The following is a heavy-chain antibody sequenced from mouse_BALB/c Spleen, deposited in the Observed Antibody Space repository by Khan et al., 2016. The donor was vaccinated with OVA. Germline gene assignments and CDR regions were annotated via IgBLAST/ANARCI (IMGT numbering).Heavy chain of an antibody. CDR2: ISGDSNTI. V-gene: IGHV5-17*02. Sequence: EVQRVESGGDLVQPGGSRKLSCAASGFTFSSYGMHWVRQAPEKGLEWVAYISGDSNTIYYADTVKGRFTISRDNPRNTLFLQMTSLMSEDTAMYCCATSYFYGYYFDYWGRGTTLTVSS. CDR1: GFTFSSYG. J-gene: IGHJ2*01. D-gene: IGHD1-1*01. CDR3: ATSYFYGYYFDY.